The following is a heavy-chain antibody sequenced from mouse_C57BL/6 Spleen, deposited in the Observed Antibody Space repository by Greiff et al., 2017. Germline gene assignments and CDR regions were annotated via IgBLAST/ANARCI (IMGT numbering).Heavy chain of an antibody. CDR1: GFSFNTYA. Sequence: EVKVVESVGGLVPPTGSLKLPCAASGFSFNTYALNWVRQAPGKGLEWVARIRSISNNYVTYYADAVKDRFTIAREDAESVLCMQLNNVKSGERARYEGGRHAEAYAMESRGPETSVTVSS. J-gene: IGHJ4*01. CDR3: GRHAEAYAMES. CDR2: IRSISNNYVT. V-gene: IGHV10-1*01.